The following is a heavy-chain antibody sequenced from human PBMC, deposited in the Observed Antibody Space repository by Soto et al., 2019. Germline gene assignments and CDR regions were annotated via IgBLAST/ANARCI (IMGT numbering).Heavy chain of an antibody. Sequence: SETLSLTCTVSGGSISSSSYYWGWIRQPPGKGLEWIGSIYYSGSTYYNPSLKSRVTISVDTSKNQFSLKLSSVTAADTAVYYCARESAPPLLLSDYWGQGTLVTVSS. D-gene: IGHD3-10*01. J-gene: IGHJ4*02. V-gene: IGHV4-39*02. CDR3: ARESAPPLLLSDY. CDR1: GGSISSSSYY. CDR2: IYYSGST.